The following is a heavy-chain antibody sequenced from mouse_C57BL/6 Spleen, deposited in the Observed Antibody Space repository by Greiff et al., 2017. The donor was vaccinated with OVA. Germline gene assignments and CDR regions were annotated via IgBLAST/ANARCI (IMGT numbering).Heavy chain of an antibody. CDR1: GYTFTSYW. D-gene: IGHD2-4*01. J-gene: IGHJ1*03. CDR2: IYPGSGST. Sequence: QVHVKQPGAELVKPGASVKMSCKASGYTFTSYWITWVKQRPGQGLEWIGDIYPGSGSTNYNEKFKSKATLTVDTSSSTAYMQLSSLTSEDSAVYYCARYYYDYDWYFDVWGTGTTVTVSS. CDR3: ARYYYDYDWYFDV. V-gene: IGHV1-55*01.